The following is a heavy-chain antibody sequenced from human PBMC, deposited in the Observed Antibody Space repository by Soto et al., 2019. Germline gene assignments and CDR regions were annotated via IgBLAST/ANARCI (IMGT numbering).Heavy chain of an antibody. CDR2: ISSSSRTI. CDR1: GFTFSSYS. D-gene: IGHD6-13*01. J-gene: IGHJ4*02. Sequence: EVQLVESGGGLVQPGGSLRLSCAASGFTFSSYSMNWVRQAPGKGLEWVSYISSSSRTIYYADSVKGRFTISRDNAKSSLYLQMNSLRAEDTAVYYCARLYSSSFDYWGQGALVTVSS. CDR3: ARLYSSSFDY. V-gene: IGHV3-48*01.